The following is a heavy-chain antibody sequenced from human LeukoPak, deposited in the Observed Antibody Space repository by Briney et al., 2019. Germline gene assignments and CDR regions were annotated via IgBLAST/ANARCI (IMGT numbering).Heavy chain of an antibody. J-gene: IGHJ4*02. V-gene: IGHV3-30*18. CDR3: AKGKWFGELLGIDY. Sequence: GGSLRLSCAASGFTFSSYGMHWVRQAPGKGLEWVAVISYDGSNKYYADSVKGRFTPSRDNSKNTLYLQMTSLRAEDSAVYYCAKGKWFGELLGIDYWGQGTLVTVSS. CDR1: GFTFSSYG. CDR2: ISYDGSNK. D-gene: IGHD3-10*01.